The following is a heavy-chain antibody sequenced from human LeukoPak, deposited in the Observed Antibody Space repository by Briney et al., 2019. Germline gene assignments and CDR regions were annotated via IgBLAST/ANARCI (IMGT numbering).Heavy chain of an antibody. D-gene: IGHD3-22*01. CDR1: GGSISTYY. V-gene: IGHV4-59*01. J-gene: IGHJ5*02. Sequence: SETLSLTCTVSGGSISTYYWSWIRQPPGKGLEWIAYIYYSGSTNYNPSLKSRVTISVDTSKNQFSLKLTSVTAADTAVYYCARAEDPYYYDSSGFDPWGQGTLVTVSS. CDR3: ARAEDPYYYDSSGFDP. CDR2: IYYSGST.